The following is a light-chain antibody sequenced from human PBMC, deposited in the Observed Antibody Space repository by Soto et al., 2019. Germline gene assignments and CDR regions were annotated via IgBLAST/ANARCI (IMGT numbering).Light chain of an antibody. CDR1: QSVSSN. CDR3: QQYNTWPPWT. CDR2: GSS. V-gene: IGKV3-15*01. J-gene: IGKJ1*01. Sequence: EIVMTQSPATLSVSPGERATLSCRASQSVSSNLAWYQQKPGQAPRLLIYGSSTRATGIPARFSGSGSGTEFTLTLSSLQYEDFAVYYCQQYNTWPPWTFGQGTKVEIK.